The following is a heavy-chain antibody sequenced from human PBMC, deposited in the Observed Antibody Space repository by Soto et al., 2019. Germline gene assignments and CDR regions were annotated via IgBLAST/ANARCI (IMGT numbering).Heavy chain of an antibody. D-gene: IGHD2-15*01. J-gene: IGHJ5*02. Sequence: QVQLQESGPGLVKPLETLSLTCTVSGGSVSSGSYYWSWIRQPPGKGLEWIGYIYYSGSTNYNPSLKSRVTISVDTSKNQFSLKLSSVTAADTAVYYCARTGLLPRFDPWGQGTLVTVSS. CDR2: IYYSGST. V-gene: IGHV4-61*01. CDR1: GGSVSSGSYY. CDR3: ARTGLLPRFDP.